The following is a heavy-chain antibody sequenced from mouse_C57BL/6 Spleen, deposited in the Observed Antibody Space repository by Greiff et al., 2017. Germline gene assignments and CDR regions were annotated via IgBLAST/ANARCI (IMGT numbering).Heavy chain of an antibody. J-gene: IGHJ2*01. Sequence: VQLQQSGAELVMPGASVKLSCKASGYTFTSYWMHWVKQRPGQGLEWIGEIDPSDSYTNYNQKFKGKSTLTVDKSSSTAYMQLSSLTSEDSAVYYCARSGYYGSSYDFDYWGQGTTLTVSS. CDR3: ARSGYYGSSYDFDY. V-gene: IGHV1-69*01. CDR1: GYTFTSYW. D-gene: IGHD1-1*01. CDR2: IDPSDSYT.